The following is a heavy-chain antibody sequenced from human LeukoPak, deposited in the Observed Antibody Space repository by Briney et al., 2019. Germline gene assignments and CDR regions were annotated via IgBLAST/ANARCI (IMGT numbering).Heavy chain of an antibody. CDR3: ARGIRVVVPAATGIAAANDY. CDR1: GYTFTGYY. J-gene: IGHJ4*02. Sequence: ASVEVSCKASGYTFTGYYMHWVRQAPGQGLEWMGWINPNSGGTNYAQKFQGRVTMTRDTSISTAYMELSRLRSDDTAVYYCARGIRVVVPAATGIAAANDYWGQGTLVTVSS. V-gene: IGHV1-2*02. CDR2: INPNSGGT. D-gene: IGHD2-2*01.